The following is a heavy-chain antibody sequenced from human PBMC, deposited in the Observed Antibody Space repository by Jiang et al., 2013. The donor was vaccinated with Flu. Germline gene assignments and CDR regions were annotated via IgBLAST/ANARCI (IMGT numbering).Heavy chain of an antibody. CDR3: AGNTGSTDRFPADGAGFDY. CDR2: IVPIHGIP. CDR1: GGTLSIFR. V-gene: IGHV1-69*02. D-gene: IGHD4-23*01. J-gene: IGHJ4*02. Sequence: GAEVKKPGSSVKVSCKASGGTLSIFRFTWVRQAPGQGLEWMGRIVPIHGIPDYAQTFQGRVTITADTSTTTAYMELSSLTSEDTALYYCAGNTGSTDRFPADGAGFDYWGQGTLVTVSS.